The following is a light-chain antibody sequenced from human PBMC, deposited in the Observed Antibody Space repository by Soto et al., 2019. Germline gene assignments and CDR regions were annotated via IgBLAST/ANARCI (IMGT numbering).Light chain of an antibody. CDR1: QSVSSN. CDR2: GAS. J-gene: IGKJ1*01. CDR3: QQYNNWPRT. Sequence: IVMPQSPNTLSLSPVQLAPLSCLASQSVSSNLAWYQQKPGQAPRLLIYGASTRATGIPARFSGSGSGTEFTLTISSLQSEDFAVYYCQQYNNWPRTFGQGTKVDIK. V-gene: IGKV3-15*01.